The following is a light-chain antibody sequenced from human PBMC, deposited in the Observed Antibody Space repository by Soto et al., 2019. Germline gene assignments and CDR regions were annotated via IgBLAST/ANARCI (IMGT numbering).Light chain of an antibody. CDR2: STD. V-gene: IGLV7-43*01. CDR3: LLDNGGSYV. Sequence: QAVVTQEPSLTVSPGDTVTLTCASSTGAVTSSFYPNWFQQNPGQAPRALIYSTDKKHSWTPARFSGSLLGGKAALTVSGVQPEDEAEYYCLLDNGGSYVFGAGTKVTVL. CDR1: TGAVTSSFY. J-gene: IGLJ1*01.